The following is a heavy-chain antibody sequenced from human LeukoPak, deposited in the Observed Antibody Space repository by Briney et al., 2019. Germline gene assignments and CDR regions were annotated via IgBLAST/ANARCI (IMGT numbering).Heavy chain of an antibody. CDR3: ARGGYTSGWSSDY. CDR2: IYSSGST. V-gene: IGHV4-4*07. CDR1: GGSISNYY. J-gene: IGHJ4*02. D-gene: IGHD6-19*01. Sequence: PSETLSLTCTISGGSISNYYWSWIRQPAGKGLEWIGRIYSSGSTNYNPSLKSRVTMSVDTSKNQFSLKLSSMTAADTAVYFCARGGYTSGWSSDYWGQGTLVTVSS.